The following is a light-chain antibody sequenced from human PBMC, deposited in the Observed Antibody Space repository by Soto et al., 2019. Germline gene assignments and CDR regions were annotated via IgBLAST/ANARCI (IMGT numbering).Light chain of an antibody. Sequence: IQMTQSPSSLSASVGDRVTTTCRASQSISSWLAWYQQKPGKAPKLLIYDASSLESGVPSRFSGSGSGTEFTLTINSLQPDDFATYYCQQYNSFSLITFGQGTRLEIK. CDR2: DAS. CDR1: QSISSW. CDR3: QQYNSFSLIT. V-gene: IGKV1-5*01. J-gene: IGKJ5*01.